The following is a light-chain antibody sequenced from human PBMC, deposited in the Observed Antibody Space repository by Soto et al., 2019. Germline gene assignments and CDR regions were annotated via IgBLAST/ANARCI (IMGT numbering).Light chain of an antibody. V-gene: IGKV3-20*01. CDR3: QQYGRSPLT. CDR2: GAT. CDR1: QSVSSSY. J-gene: IGKJ5*01. Sequence: IVLTQSPGTLSLSPGEIATLSCRASQSVSSSYLAWYQQKPGQAPRLLIYGATSRATGIPDRFSGSGSGTDFTLTISRLEPEDFAEYYCQQYGRSPLTFSQGTRLEIK.